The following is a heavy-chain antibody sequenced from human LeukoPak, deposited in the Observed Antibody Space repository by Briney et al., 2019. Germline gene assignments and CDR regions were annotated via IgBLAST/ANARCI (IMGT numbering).Heavy chain of an antibody. CDR2: IYYGRST. D-gene: IGHD4-17*01. V-gene: IGHV4-31*03. CDR3: ARLGVDFGDYF. CDR1: GDSISSGAYY. J-gene: IGHJ4*02. Sequence: SETLSLTCTVSGDSISSGAYYWAWIRQHPGKGLEWIGYIYYGRSTYYNPSLKSRVTISVDTSNNQFSLSLRFVTAADTAVYYCARLGVDFGDYFWGQGTLVTVSS.